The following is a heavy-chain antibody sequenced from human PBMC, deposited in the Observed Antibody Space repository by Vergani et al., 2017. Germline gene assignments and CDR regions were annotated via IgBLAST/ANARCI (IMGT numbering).Heavy chain of an antibody. J-gene: IGHJ6*03. CDR1: CFSLNTRGVS. V-gene: IGHV2-5*04. Sequence: QITLKESGPTLVKPTQTLPLTRTFSCFSLNTRGVSVAWIRQPTGKALDWLDLIYWNDDQHYSPSLNNRVTITKDTSKNLVVLTMTNMDYVDTGTYYCVYRKTECGTTGSFYQFCYSYYIDVWGKGTMVTVSS. CDR3: VYRKTECGTTGSFYQFCYSYYIDV. CDR2: IYWNDDQ. D-gene: IGHD1-7*01.